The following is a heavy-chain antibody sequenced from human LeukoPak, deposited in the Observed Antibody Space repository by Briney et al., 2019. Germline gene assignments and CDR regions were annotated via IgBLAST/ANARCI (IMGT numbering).Heavy chain of an antibody. V-gene: IGHV1-69*13. CDR3: ARDCSSTSCYLAFDI. J-gene: IGHJ3*02. CDR2: IIPIFGTT. CDR1: GGTFSTYA. Sequence: SVKVSCKASGGTFSTYAIIWVRQAPGQGPEWMGGIIPIFGTTNYAQKFQGRVTITADESSSTAYMELSSLRSEDTAVYYCARDCSSTSCYLAFDIWGQGTMVTVSS. D-gene: IGHD2-2*01.